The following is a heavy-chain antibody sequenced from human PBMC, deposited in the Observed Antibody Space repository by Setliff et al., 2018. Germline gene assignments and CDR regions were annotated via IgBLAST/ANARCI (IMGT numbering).Heavy chain of an antibody. CDR3: ERLVRYCTRVTCQRSSDGDF. J-gene: IGHJ4*02. D-gene: IGHD2-8*01. Sequence: ASVKVSCKASGYTFTNSIMNWVRQAPGQGLEWMGWISANSGNTFYAPQFQGRLVMTTNTSENTAYMELRNLTSDDTAMYFCERLVRYCTRVTCQRSSDGDFWGQGTPVTVSS. CDR2: ISANSGNT. CDR1: GYTFTNSI. V-gene: IGHV1-18*04.